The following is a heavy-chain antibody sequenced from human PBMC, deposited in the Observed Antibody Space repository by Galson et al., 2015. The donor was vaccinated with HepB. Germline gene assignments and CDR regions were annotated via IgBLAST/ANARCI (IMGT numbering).Heavy chain of an antibody. CDR1: GFTFSTSC. Sequence: SVRLSCAASGFTFSTSCVHWVRQAPGEGLVWISRINSDGNTIDYAESVRGRFTMTSNNAKNTLYLKMSSLRTDDTAIYYCARGGNYRFDFWGQGTLVTVSS. CDR3: ARGGNYRFDF. V-gene: IGHV3-74*01. CDR2: INSDGNTI. J-gene: IGHJ4*02. D-gene: IGHD3-3*01.